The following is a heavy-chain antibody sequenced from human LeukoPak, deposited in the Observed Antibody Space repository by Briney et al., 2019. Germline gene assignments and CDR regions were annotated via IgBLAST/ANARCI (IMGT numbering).Heavy chain of an antibody. Sequence: GGSLRLSCAASGFTFSSYSMNWVRQAPGKGLEWVSYISSSSSTIYYADSVKGRFTISRDNAKNSLYLQMNSLRAEDTAVYYCAYQGEFRAFDYWGQGTLVAVSS. J-gene: IGHJ4*02. CDR3: AYQGEFRAFDY. CDR2: ISSSSSTI. V-gene: IGHV3-48*01. D-gene: IGHD3-10*01. CDR1: GFTFSSYS.